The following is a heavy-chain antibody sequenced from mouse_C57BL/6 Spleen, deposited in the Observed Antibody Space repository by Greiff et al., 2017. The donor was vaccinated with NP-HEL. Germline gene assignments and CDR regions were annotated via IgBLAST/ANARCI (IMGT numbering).Heavy chain of an antibody. J-gene: IGHJ4*01. Sequence: QVQLQQSGAELVRPGASVTLSCKASGYTFTDYEMHWVKQTPVHGLEWIGAIDPETGGTAYNQKFKGKAILTADKSSSTAYMELRSLTSEDSAVYYCTRYYGLLYAMDDWGQGTSVTVSS. V-gene: IGHV1-15*01. CDR2: IDPETGGT. CDR1: GYTFTDYE. CDR3: TRYYGLLYAMDD. D-gene: IGHD1-2*01.